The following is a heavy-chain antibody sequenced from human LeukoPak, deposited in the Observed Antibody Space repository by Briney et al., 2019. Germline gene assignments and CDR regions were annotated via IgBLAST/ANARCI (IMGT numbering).Heavy chain of an antibody. V-gene: IGHV1-69*05. CDR2: TIPIFGTA. CDR1: GGTFSSYA. Sequence: ASVKVSCKASGGTFSSYAISWLRQAPGQGLEWMGRTIPIFGTANYAQKFQGRVTITTDESTSTAYMELSSLRSEDTAVYYCARDRIITSQNIVIDYWGQGTLVTVSS. J-gene: IGHJ4*02. D-gene: IGHD2/OR15-2a*01. CDR3: ARDRIITSQNIVIDY.